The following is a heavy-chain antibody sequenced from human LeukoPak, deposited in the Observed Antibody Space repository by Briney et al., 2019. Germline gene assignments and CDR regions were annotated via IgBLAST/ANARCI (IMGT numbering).Heavy chain of an antibody. J-gene: IGHJ3*02. V-gene: IGHV1-2*02. CDR3: VRMYSSFWSAFDI. CDR2: IYPHSGDT. CDR1: GYIFSHYY. D-gene: IGHD3-3*01. Sequence: ASVKVSCKASGYIFSHYYLHWVRQAPGRGLEWRGWIYPHSGDTKSAQRFQGRVSMTRDTSFSTVYMELSSLRSDDTALYYCVRMYSSFWSAFDIWGQGTMVTVSS.